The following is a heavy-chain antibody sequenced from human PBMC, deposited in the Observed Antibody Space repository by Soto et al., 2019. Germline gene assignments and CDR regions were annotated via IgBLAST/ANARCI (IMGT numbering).Heavy chain of an antibody. Sequence: ASVKVSCKASGYTFSTSGMSWLRQAPGQGLEWMGWISTYNGDTNDTPKFQDRVTMTSDTSTSTVYMEMRSLRSDDTAVYYCARAGVAPYYYYGMDVWGQGTRVTVS. J-gene: IGHJ6*02. CDR3: ARAGVAPYYYYGMDV. V-gene: IGHV1-18*01. CDR1: GYTFSTSG. CDR2: ISTYNGDT. D-gene: IGHD2-21*01.